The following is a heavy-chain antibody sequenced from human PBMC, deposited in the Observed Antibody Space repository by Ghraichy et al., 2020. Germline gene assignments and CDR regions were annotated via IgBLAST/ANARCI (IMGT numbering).Heavy chain of an antibody. CDR3: AKTRCVLRYFDWLPAYFDY. J-gene: IGHJ4*02. CDR2: ISGSGGST. CDR1: GFTFSSYA. V-gene: IGHV3-23*01. D-gene: IGHD3-9*01. Sequence: GGSLRLSCAASGFTFSSYAMSWVRQAPGKGLEWVLAISGSGGSTYYADSVKDRFTISRDNSKNTLYLQMNSLRAEDTAVYYCAKTRCVLRYFDWLPAYFDYWGQGTLVTVSS.